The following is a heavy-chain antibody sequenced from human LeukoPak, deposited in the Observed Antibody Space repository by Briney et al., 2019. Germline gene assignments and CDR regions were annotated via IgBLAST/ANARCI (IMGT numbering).Heavy chain of an antibody. J-gene: IGHJ5*02. Sequence: ASVKVSCKASGYTFTGYYMHWVRQAPGQGLEWMGWINPNSGGTNYAQKFQGRVTMTRDTSISTAYMELSSLGSEDTAVYYCASSPITYSSSWQNWFDPWGQGTLVTVSS. D-gene: IGHD6-13*01. V-gene: IGHV1-2*02. CDR3: ASSPITYSSSWQNWFDP. CDR2: INPNSGGT. CDR1: GYTFTGYY.